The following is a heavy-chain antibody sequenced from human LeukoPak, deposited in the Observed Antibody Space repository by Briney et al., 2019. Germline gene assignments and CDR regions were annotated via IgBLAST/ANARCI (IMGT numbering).Heavy chain of an antibody. CDR1: GYIFTGYY. CDR2: INPNSGDT. J-gene: IGHJ5*02. Sequence: ASVKVSCKASGYIFTGYYMHWVRQAPGQGLEWMGWINPNSGDTNYAQKFQGRVTMTRDTSISTAYMELSRLRSDDTAVYYCARGLEWLTRRHNWFDPWGQGTLVTVSS. CDR3: ARGLEWLTRRHNWFDP. V-gene: IGHV1-2*02. D-gene: IGHD3-3*01.